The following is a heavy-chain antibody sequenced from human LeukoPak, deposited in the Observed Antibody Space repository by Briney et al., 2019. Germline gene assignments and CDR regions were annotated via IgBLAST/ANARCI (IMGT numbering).Heavy chain of an antibody. CDR1: GGSFSGYY. D-gene: IGHD6-13*01. J-gene: IGHJ4*02. CDR2: INHSGST. CDR3: ASVPSSSSPLKKFSDY. Sequence: ASETLSLTCAVYGGSFSGYYWSWIRQPPGKGLEWIGEINHSGSTNYNPSLKSRVTISVDTSKNQFSLKLSSVTAADTAVYYCASVPSSSSPLKKFSDYWGQGTLVTVSS. V-gene: IGHV4-34*01.